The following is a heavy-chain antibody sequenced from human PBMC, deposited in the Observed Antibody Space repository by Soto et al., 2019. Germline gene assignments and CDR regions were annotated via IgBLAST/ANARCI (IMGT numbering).Heavy chain of an antibody. CDR2: IYYSGSP. CDR1: GGSISSGDYY. V-gene: IGHV4-30-4*01. D-gene: IGHD3-22*01. Sequence: SETLSLTCTVSGGSISSGDYYWSWIRQPPGKGLEWIGYIYYSGSPYYNPSLKSRVTISVDTSKNQFSLKLSSVTAADTAVYYCARAYYDSSGPHFDYWGQGTLVTVSS. CDR3: ARAYYDSSGPHFDY. J-gene: IGHJ4*02.